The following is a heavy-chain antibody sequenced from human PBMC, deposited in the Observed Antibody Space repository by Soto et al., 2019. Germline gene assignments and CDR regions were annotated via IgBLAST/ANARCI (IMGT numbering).Heavy chain of an antibody. CDR2: IKEDGSER. J-gene: IGHJ4*02. D-gene: IGHD3-10*01. V-gene: IGHV3-7*05. Sequence: EVQLVESGGSLVQPGGSLRLSCAPSGFTFSNYWMSWVRQAPGKGLEWVANIKEDGSERNYVDSVKGRFIISRDNAKNSLYLQLNSLRAEDTAVYYCARAGSENDYWGQGTLVTVSS. CDR1: GFTFSNYW. CDR3: ARAGSENDY.